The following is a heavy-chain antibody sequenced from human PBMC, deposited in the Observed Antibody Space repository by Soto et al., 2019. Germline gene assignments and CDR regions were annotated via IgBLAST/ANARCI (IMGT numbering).Heavy chain of an antibody. CDR3: AKGAAKSAVAGSNNYYGMDV. CDR1: GGTFSSYA. CDR2: IIPIFGTA. Sequence: SVKVSCKASGGTFSSYAISWVRQAPGQGLEWMGGIIPIFGTANYAQKFQGRVTITADESTSTAYMELSSLRSEDTAVYYCAKGAAKSAVAGSNNYYGMDVWGQGTTVTV. V-gene: IGHV1-69*13. D-gene: IGHD6-19*01. J-gene: IGHJ6*02.